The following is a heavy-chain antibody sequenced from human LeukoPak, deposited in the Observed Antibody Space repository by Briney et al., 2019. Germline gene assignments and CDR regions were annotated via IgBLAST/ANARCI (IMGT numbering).Heavy chain of an antibody. D-gene: IGHD6-19*01. CDR1: GYSVSSGDY. J-gene: IGHJ4*02. CDR3: AREEQWLVRNFDY. CDR2: IYHSGSP. Sequence: SETLSLTCTVSGYSVSSGDYWGWIRQPPGEGLEWIGSIYHSGSPYYNPFLKSRVTVSVDTSKNQFSLKLSSVTAAGTAVYYCAREEQWLVRNFDYWGQGTLVTVSS. V-gene: IGHV4-38-2*02.